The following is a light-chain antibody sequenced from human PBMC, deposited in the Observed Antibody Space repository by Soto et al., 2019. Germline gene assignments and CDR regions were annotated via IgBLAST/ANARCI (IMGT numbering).Light chain of an antibody. J-gene: IGKJ5*01. CDR1: QSISSY. V-gene: IGKV1-5*03. Sequence: DIQMTQSPSSLYPSVGDRVMITCRASQSISSYLNWYQQKPGKAPKLLIYKASSLESGVPSRFSGSGSGTEFTLTISSLQPEDIGTYYCQQYDNVGITFGQGTRLEIK. CDR2: KAS. CDR3: QQYDNVGIT.